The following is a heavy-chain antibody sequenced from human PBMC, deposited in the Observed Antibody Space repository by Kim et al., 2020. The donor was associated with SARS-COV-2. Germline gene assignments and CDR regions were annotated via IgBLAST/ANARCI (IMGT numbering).Heavy chain of an antibody. V-gene: IGHV3-9*01. J-gene: IGHJ4*02. Sequence: YADTVKGRFTISRDNAPNTLYLQMNSLRAEDTTLYYCAKGSLRYFASFDSWGQGTLVTLSS. D-gene: IGHD3-9*01. CDR3: AKGSLRYFASFDS.